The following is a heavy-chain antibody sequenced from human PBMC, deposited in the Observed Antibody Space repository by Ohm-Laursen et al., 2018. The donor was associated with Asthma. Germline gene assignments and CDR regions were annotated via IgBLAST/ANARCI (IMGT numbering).Heavy chain of an antibody. CDR3: AKVGLTYYNAMDV. CDR1: GFTFTSYD. D-gene: IGHD4/OR15-4a*01. J-gene: IGHJ6*02. V-gene: IGHV3-23*01. CDR2: ISSTGGST. Sequence: SLRLSCTASGFTFTSYDMYWVRQPPGKGLEWVSEISSTGGSTDYADSVKGRFTTSRDNSKSTMYLQMNSLRAEDTAVYYCAKVGLTYYNAMDVWGQGTTVTVSS.